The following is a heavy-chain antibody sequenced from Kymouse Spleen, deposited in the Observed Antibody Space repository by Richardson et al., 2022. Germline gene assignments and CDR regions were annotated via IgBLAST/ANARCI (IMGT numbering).Heavy chain of an antibody. J-gene: IGHJ4*02. D-gene: IGHD3-22*01. V-gene: IGHV4-61*01. CDR1: GGSVSSGSYY. CDR2: IYYSGST. Sequence: QVQLQESGPGLVKPSETLSLTCTVSGGSVSSGSYYWSWIRQPPGKGLEWIGYIYYSGSTNYNPSLKSRVTISVDTSKNQFSLKLSSVTAADTAVYYCARGHYYDSSGYYPLFDYWGQGTLVTVSS. CDR3: ARGHYYDSSGYYPLFDY.